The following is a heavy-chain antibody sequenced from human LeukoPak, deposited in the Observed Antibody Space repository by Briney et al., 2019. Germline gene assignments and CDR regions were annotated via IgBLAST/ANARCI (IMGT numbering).Heavy chain of an antibody. Sequence: GGSLRLSCAVSGLTFSSYWMIWFRQAPGKGLEWVAHINQDGSVKNYVDSVKGRFTISRDNANNFLYLQMNSLRAEDTAVYYCAKSEYSSSSGGHYFDYWGQGILVTVSS. J-gene: IGHJ4*02. V-gene: IGHV3-7*01. CDR1: GLTFSSYW. CDR2: INQDGSVK. CDR3: AKSEYSSSSGGHYFDY. D-gene: IGHD6-6*01.